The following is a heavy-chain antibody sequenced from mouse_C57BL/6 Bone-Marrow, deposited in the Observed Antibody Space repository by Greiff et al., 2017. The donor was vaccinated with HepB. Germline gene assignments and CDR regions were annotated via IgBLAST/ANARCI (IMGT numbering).Heavy chain of an antibody. Sequence: QVQLQQPGAELVKPGASVKMSCKASGYTFTSYWITWVKQRPGQGLEWIGDIYPGSGSTNYNEKFKSKATLTVDKSSSTAYMQLSSLTSEDSAVYYCASHYYGSSYYFDYWGQGTTLTVSS. CDR3: ASHYYGSSYYFDY. CDR1: GYTFTSYW. J-gene: IGHJ2*01. CDR2: IYPGSGST. V-gene: IGHV1-55*01. D-gene: IGHD1-1*01.